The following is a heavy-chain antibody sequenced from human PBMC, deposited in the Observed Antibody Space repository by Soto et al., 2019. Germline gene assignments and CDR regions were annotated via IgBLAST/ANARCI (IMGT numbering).Heavy chain of an antibody. D-gene: IGHD2-2*01. V-gene: IGHV3-7*01. CDR1: GFSISYYW. CDR3: ARDCDLAVPAAVIYFDS. CDR2: IKRDGSEK. J-gene: IGHJ4*02. Sequence: GGSLRLSCAASGFSISYYWMSWVRQSPGKGLEWVANIKRDGSEKYYVDSVKGRFTISRDNAKNSLYLQMNSLRADDTAVYYCARDCDLAVPAAVIYFDSWGQGTLVTVSS.